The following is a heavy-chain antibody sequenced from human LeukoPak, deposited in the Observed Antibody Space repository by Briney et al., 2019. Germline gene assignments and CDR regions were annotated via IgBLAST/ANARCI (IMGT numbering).Heavy chain of an antibody. Sequence: ASVKVSCKASGYTFTSYDINWVRRATGQGLEWMGWMNPNSGNTGYAQKFQGRVTMTRNTSISTAYMELSSLRSEDTAVYYCARGMKGHSSGWYWREEVGYYFDYWGQGTLVTVSS. D-gene: IGHD6-19*01. J-gene: IGHJ4*02. CDR2: MNPNSGNT. CDR3: ARGMKGHSSGWYWREEVGYYFDY. CDR1: GYTFTSYD. V-gene: IGHV1-8*01.